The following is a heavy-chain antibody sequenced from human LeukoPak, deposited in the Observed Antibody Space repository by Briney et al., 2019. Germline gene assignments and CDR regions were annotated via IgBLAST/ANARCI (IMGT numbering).Heavy chain of an antibody. CDR3: ARLMTTILDY. J-gene: IGHJ4*02. V-gene: IGHV3-11*06. Sequence: GGSLRLSCAASGFTFSDYYMSWIRQAPGKGLEWVSYISGTSHYTNYADSVKGRFTISRDNAKSSVYLQMNSLRAEDTAVYYCARLMTTILDYWGQGTLVTVSS. D-gene: IGHD5-24*01. CDR2: ISGTSHYT. CDR1: GFTFSDYY.